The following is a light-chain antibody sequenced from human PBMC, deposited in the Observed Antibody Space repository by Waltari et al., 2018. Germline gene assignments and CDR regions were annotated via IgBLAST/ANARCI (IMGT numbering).Light chain of an antibody. V-gene: IGLV1-40*01. CDR2: GNR. J-gene: IGLJ1*01. CDR1: SSNIGAGYD. Sequence: QSVLTQPPSVSGAPGQTVTISCTVSSSNIGAGYDVHWYQQLPGAAPKLLIHGNRIRPSGVPDRFFGFNSDTSASLAITGLQAEDEADYYCQSYDSNLSGYVFGTGTKVSVL. CDR3: QSYDSNLSGYV.